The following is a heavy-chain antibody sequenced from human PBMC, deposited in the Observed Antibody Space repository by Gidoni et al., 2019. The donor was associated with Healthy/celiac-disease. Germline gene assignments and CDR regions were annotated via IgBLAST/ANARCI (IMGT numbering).Heavy chain of an antibody. CDR1: GFTFSSSW. V-gene: IGHV3-74*01. J-gene: IGHJ5*02. D-gene: IGHD3-3*01. CDR2: INSDGSST. CDR3: ARDLGNFWSGYSGWFDP. Sequence: DVQLVESGVGLVQPGGSLRLSCAASGFTFSSSWMHWVRQAPGKGLVWVSRINSDGSSTSYADSVKGRFTSSRDNAKNTLYLQMNSLRAEDTAVYYCARDLGNFWSGYSGWFDPWGQGTLVTVSS.